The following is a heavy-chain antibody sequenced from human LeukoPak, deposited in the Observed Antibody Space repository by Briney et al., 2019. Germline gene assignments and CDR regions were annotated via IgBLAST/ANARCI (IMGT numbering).Heavy chain of an antibody. CDR2: ISSSSSYI. D-gene: IGHD2-15*01. CDR1: GFTFSSYS. Sequence: KPGGSLRLSCAASGFTFSSYSMNWVRQAPGKGLEWVSSISSSSSYIYYADSVKGRFTISRDNAKNSLYLQMNSLRAEDTAVYYCARDASHHVVWFDPWGQGTLVTVSS. CDR3: ARDASHHVVWFDP. V-gene: IGHV3-21*01. J-gene: IGHJ5*02.